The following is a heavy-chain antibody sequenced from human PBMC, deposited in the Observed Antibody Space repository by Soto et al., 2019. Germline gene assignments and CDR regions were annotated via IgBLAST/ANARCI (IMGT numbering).Heavy chain of an antibody. CDR1: GFTVSGTY. CDR3: AGSSKRPSSFDT. CDR2: LYSGGLT. J-gene: IGHJ4*02. Sequence: EVQLVESGGGLVQPGGSLRLSCAASGFTVSGTYMSWVRQTPGKGLEWVSILYSGGLTYYADSVKGRFTISRHNSKKPLYLPMNSLRPEDTALYYCAGSSKRPSSFDTWGQGTLVAVSS. D-gene: IGHD6-13*01. V-gene: IGHV3-53*04.